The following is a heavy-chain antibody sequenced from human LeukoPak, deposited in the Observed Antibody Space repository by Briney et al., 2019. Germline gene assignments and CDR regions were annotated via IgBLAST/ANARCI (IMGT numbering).Heavy chain of an antibody. V-gene: IGHV3-74*01. CDR2: INGEGGT. Sequence: GGSLRLSCAASGFTISYSYMSWVRQAPGKGLEWVSRINGEGGTSYADSVKGRFTISRDNAKNTVHLQMNSLRAEDTAVYYCARDLVYGSGSCGHWGQGTLVTVSS. CDR3: ARDLVYGSGSCGH. D-gene: IGHD3-10*01. J-gene: IGHJ4*02. CDR1: GFTISYSY.